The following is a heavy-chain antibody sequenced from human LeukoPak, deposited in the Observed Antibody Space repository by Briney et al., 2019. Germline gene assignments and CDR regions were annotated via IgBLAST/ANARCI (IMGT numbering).Heavy chain of an antibody. CDR1: GYIFSDYW. D-gene: IGHD3-16*01. J-gene: IGHJ4*02. CDR2: IDPASGIT. Sequence: GASVKVSCKASGYIFSDYWIHWVRQAPGRGLECLGWIDPASGITNQPQKFQGRITVTRDTSASTVYMDLTGLTTDDTALYYCARVGAPGGLRPYHYYYWGQGTLVTDSS. V-gene: IGHV1-2*02. CDR3: ARVGAPGGLRPYHYYY.